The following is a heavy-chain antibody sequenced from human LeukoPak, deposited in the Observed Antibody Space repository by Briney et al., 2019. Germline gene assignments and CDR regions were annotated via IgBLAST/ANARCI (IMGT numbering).Heavy chain of an antibody. CDR1: GGSFSGYY. CDR3: ARGPDCSDGICVNRPIDY. J-gene: IGHJ4*02. V-gene: IGHV4-34*01. Sequence: SETLSLTCAVYGGSFSGYYWTWLRQPPGKGLEWIGEINHSGSTNSNPSLKSRVTISIDTSKKQFSLNLSSVTAADTAIYYCARGPDCSDGICVNRPIDYWGQGTLVTVPS. D-gene: IGHD2-15*01. CDR2: INHSGST.